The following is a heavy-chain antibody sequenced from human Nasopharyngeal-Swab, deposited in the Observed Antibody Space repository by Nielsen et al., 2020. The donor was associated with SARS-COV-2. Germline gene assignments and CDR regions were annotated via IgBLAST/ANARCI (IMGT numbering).Heavy chain of an antibody. CDR1: GFTFSSHW. D-gene: IGHD2-2*02. CDR2: IKQDGSEK. Sequence: GGSLRLSCAASGFTFSSHWMSWVRQAPGKGLEWVANIKQDGSEKYYVDSVKGRFTISRDNAKNSLYLQMNSLRAEDTAVYYCAREVPIGYCSSTSCYTGNAFDIWGQGTMVTVSS. CDR3: AREVPIGYCSSTSCYTGNAFDI. J-gene: IGHJ3*02. V-gene: IGHV3-7*01.